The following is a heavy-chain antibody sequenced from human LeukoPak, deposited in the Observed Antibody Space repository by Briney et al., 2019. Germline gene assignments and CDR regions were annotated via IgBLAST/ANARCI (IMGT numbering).Heavy chain of an antibody. V-gene: IGHV1-18*01. CDR2: ISSGGNT. CDR1: GYIFSNYG. Sequence: ASVKVSCKATGYIFSNYGISWVRQAPGHGLEWMGWISSGGNTNYAPKFQDRATMTTDTSTSTAYMELRSLRFDDTAVYYCASLYGDYPFDYWGQGTLVTVSS. CDR3: ASLYGDYPFDY. D-gene: IGHD4-17*01. J-gene: IGHJ4*02.